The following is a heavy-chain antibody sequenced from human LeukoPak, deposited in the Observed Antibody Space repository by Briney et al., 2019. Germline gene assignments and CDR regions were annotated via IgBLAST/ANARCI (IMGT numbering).Heavy chain of an antibody. Sequence: GGSLRLSCAASGFTYSSYAMSWVRQAPGKGLEWVSAISGSGGSTYYADSVKGRFTISRDNSKSTLYLQMNSLRAEDTAVYYCAKDAEIWFGELSASDYWGQGTLVTVSS. J-gene: IGHJ4*02. V-gene: IGHV3-23*01. CDR2: ISGSGGST. D-gene: IGHD3-10*01. CDR1: GFTYSSYA. CDR3: AKDAEIWFGELSASDY.